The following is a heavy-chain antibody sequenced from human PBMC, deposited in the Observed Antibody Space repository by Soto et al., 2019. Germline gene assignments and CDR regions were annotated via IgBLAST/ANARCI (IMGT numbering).Heavy chain of an antibody. V-gene: IGHV4-59*01. J-gene: IGHJ3*02. Sequence: QVQLQESGPGLVKPSETLSLTCTVSGGSISSYYWSWIRQPPGKGLEWIGYIYYSGSTNYNPSLKSRVTISVDTSKNQFSLKLSSVTAADTAVYYCAREKRHYYDPPGRAFDIWGQGTMVTVSS. D-gene: IGHD3-22*01. CDR1: GGSISSYY. CDR2: IYYSGST. CDR3: AREKRHYYDPPGRAFDI.